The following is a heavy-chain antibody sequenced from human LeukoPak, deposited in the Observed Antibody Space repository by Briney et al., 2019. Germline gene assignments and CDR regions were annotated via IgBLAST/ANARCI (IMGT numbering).Heavy chain of an antibody. D-gene: IGHD4-17*01. CDR3: ARDTAEYGADY. CDR1: GYTFTSYG. Sequence: ASVKVSCKASGYTFTSYGISWVRQAPGQGLEWMGWINAYNGNTNFAQKLQGRVTMTTDTSTGTAYMELRSLRSDDTAVYYCARDTAEYGADYWGQGTLVTVSS. J-gene: IGHJ4*02. V-gene: IGHV1-18*01. CDR2: INAYNGNT.